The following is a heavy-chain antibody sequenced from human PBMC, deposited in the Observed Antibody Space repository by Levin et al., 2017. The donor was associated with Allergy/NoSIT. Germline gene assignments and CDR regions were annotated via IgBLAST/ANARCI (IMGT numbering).Heavy chain of an antibody. Sequence: LSLTCAASGFTFSSYGMHWVRQAPGKGLEWVAVISYDGSNKYYADSVKGRFTISRDNSKNTLYLQMNSLRAEDTAVYYCAKVLPNFPDAFDIWGQGTMVTVSS. CDR3: AKVLPNFPDAFDI. D-gene: IGHD2-8*01. V-gene: IGHV3-30*18. CDR2: ISYDGSNK. J-gene: IGHJ3*02. CDR1: GFTFSSYG.